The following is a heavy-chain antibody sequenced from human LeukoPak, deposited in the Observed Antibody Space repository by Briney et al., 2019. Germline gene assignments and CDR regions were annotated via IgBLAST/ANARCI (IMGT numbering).Heavy chain of an antibody. Sequence: PGGSLRLSCAASGFTFSSYAVSWVRQAPGKGLEWVSAISSSGGSTYYADSVKGRFTISRDNSKNTLYLQMNSLRAEDTAVYYCAKGRGRGSSGRYYFDYWGQGTLVTVSS. CDR2: ISSSGGST. J-gene: IGHJ4*02. D-gene: IGHD6-19*01. CDR3: AKGRGRGSSGRYYFDY. V-gene: IGHV3-23*01. CDR1: GFTFSSYA.